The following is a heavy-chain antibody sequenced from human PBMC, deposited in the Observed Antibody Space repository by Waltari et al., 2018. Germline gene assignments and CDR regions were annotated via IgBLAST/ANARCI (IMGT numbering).Heavy chain of an antibody. V-gene: IGHV4-34*01. J-gene: IGHJ3*01. Sequence: QVQLQQWGPGLLKPSETLSLTYGIIGGSFSAYYWSCIRQTPGKGLEWIGEINHRGDTNYHPSLRSRLTISAGTSLNHFSLKLTSVTDADTGVYFCAILWATLRLFGWLTEVDRFDVWGPGTMVTVSS. D-gene: IGHD3-3*01. CDR1: GGSFSAYY. CDR3: AILWATLRLFGWLTEVDRFDV. CDR2: INHRGDT.